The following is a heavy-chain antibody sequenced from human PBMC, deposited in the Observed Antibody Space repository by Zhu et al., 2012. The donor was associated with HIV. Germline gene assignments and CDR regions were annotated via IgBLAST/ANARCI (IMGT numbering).Heavy chain of an antibody. D-gene: IGHD6-19*01. V-gene: IGHV4-34*01. CDR1: GGSFSGYS. J-gene: IGHJ4*02. CDR3: AKRQAVAGGALDY. CDR2: INPSGST. Sequence: QVQLQHWGAGLLKPSETLSLTCAVYGGSFSGYSWNWIRQPPGKGLEWIGEINPSGSTNYNPSLKSRVTVSVDTSKNQFSLKLSSVTAADTAVYYCAKRQAVAGGALDYWGQGTLVPVSS.